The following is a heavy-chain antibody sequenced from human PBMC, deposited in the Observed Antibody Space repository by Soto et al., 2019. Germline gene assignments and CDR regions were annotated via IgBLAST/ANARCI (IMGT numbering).Heavy chain of an antibody. CDR1: GFTFSSYA. D-gene: IGHD6-19*01. CDR3: AKHRRIAVAGTKGGYYFDY. J-gene: IGHJ4*02. Sequence: GGSLRLSXAASGFTFSSYAMSWVRQAPGEGLEWVSAISGSGGSTYYADSVKGRFTISRDNSKNTLYLQMNSLRAEDTAVYYCAKHRRIAVAGTKGGYYFDYWGQGTLVTVSS. V-gene: IGHV3-23*01. CDR2: ISGSGGST.